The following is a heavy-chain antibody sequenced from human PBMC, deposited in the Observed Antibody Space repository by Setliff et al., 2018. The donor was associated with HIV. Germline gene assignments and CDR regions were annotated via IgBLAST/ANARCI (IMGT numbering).Heavy chain of an antibody. Sequence: SETLSLTCAVYGGSFSGYFWNWIRQPPGEGLEWIGEINPGGCTDYNPSLKSRVTISVDTSKNQFSLRVSSVTAADTALYYCARATGPRFYFDYWGQGTLVTSPQ. J-gene: IGHJ4*02. V-gene: IGHV4-34*01. CDR1: GGSFSGYF. CDR2: INPGGCT. CDR3: ARATGPRFYFDY. D-gene: IGHD3-16*01.